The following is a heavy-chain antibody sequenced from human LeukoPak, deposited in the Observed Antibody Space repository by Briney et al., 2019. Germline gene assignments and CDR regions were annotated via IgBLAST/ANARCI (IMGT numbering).Heavy chain of an antibody. J-gene: IGHJ3*02. V-gene: IGHV3-33*01. CDR1: GFTFSSYG. Sequence: PGGSLRLSCAASGFTFSSYGMHWVRQAPGKGLEWVAVIWYDGSNKYYADSVKGRFTISRDNSKNTLYLQMNSLRAEDTAVYYCAREQQLVHYGAFDIWGQGTMVTVSS. CDR2: IWYDGSNK. D-gene: IGHD6-13*01. CDR3: AREQQLVHYGAFDI.